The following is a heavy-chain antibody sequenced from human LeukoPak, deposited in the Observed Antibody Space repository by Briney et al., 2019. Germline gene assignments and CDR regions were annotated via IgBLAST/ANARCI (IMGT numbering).Heavy chain of an antibody. Sequence: HPGGSLRLSCAASGFTFSSYAMSWVRQAPGKGPEWVSAISGSGGSTYYADSVKGRFTISRDNSKNTLYLQMNSLRAEDTAVYYCANDRNDYTDYWGQGTLVTVSS. CDR3: ANDRNDYTDY. D-gene: IGHD1-14*01. J-gene: IGHJ4*02. CDR2: ISGSGGST. V-gene: IGHV3-23*01. CDR1: GFTFSSYA.